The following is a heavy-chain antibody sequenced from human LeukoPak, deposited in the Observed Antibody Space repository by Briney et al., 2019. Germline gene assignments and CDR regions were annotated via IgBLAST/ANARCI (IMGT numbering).Heavy chain of an antibody. D-gene: IGHD3-22*01. V-gene: IGHV3-23*01. CDR2: ISGSGGST. CDR3: AKNPRITMIVVEGSYYFDY. J-gene: IGHJ4*02. CDR1: GFTFSSYA. Sequence: GGSLRLSCAASGFTFSSYAMSWVRQAPGKGLEWVSAISGSGGSTYYADSVKGRFTISRDNSKNTLYLQMNSLRAEDTAVYYCAKNPRITMIVVEGSYYFDYWGQGTLVTVSS.